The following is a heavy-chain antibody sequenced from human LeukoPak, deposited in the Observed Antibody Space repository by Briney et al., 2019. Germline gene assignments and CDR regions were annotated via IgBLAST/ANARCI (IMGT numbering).Heavy chain of an antibody. CDR1: GYTFTGYY. CDR2: INPNSGGT. J-gene: IGHJ4*02. D-gene: IGHD6-19*01. CDR3: ARALEYSSGPGDY. Sequence: ASVKVSCKASGYTFTGYYMHWVRQAPGQGLEWMGWINPNSGGTNYAQKFQGRVTMTRDTSISTAYMELSRLRSDDTAVYYCARALEYSSGPGDYWGQGTLVTVSS. V-gene: IGHV1-2*02.